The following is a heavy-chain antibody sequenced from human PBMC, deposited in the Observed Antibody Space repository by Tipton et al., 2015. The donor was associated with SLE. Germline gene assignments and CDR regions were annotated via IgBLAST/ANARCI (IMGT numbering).Heavy chain of an antibody. D-gene: IGHD6-19*01. V-gene: IGHV3-53*05. CDR1: GFTVSSNY. CDR3: ARGRAVAGLWFDP. J-gene: IGHJ5*02. CDR2: IHSGGGT. Sequence: SLRLSCAASGFTVSSNYMSWVRQAPGKGLEWVSVIHSGGGTYYADSAKGRFTISRDTLKNTLYLQMNSLRAEDTAVYYCARGRAVAGLWFDPWGQGTLVTVSS.